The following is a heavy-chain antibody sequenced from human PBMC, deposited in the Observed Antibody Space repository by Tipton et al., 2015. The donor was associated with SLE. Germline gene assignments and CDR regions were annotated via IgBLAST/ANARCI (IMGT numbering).Heavy chain of an antibody. J-gene: IGHJ4*02. D-gene: IGHD5-12*01. Sequence: TLSLTCTVSGGSISSSSYYWGWIRQPPGKGLEWIGSIYYSGSPYYNPSLKSRVTISVDTSKNQFSLKLSSVTAADTAVYYCAREYSGYGFDYWGQGTLVTVSS. V-gene: IGHV4-39*07. CDR2: IYYSGSP. CDR3: AREYSGYGFDY. CDR1: GGSISSSSYY.